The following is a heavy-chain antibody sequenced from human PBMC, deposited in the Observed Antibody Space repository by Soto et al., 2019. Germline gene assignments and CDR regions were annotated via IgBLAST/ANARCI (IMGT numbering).Heavy chain of an antibody. CDR3: ARPQYDSLTASYTKYFDP. CDR2: ISAYNGNT. J-gene: IGHJ5*02. V-gene: IGHV1-18*01. CDR1: VFTLSNYG. Sequence: QVQLVQAGAAVKKPAASVKVSCKASVFTLSNYGITWLRQVPGQGLEWMGWISAYNGNTVHAQEYQGRLTMTTDTSTSTAYMARRSLRPDDTAVYYGARPQYDSLTASYTKYFDPWGQGTVVTVSS. D-gene: IGHD3-22*01.